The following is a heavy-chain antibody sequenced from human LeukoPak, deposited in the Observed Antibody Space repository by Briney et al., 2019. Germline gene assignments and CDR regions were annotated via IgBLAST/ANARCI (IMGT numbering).Heavy chain of an antibody. V-gene: IGHV3-30-3*01. Sequence: GGSLRLSCAASGFTFSSYAMHWVRQAPGKGLEWVAVISYDGSNKYYADSVKGRFTISRDNSKNTLYLQMNSLRAEDTAVYYCASGGMYSSGWYGWGQGTLVTVSS. CDR3: ASGGMYSSGWYG. CDR1: GFTFSSYA. CDR2: ISYDGSNK. D-gene: IGHD6-19*01. J-gene: IGHJ4*02.